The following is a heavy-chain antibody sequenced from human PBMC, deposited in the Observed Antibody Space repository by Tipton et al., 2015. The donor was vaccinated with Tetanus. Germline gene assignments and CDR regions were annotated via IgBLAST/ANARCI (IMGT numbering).Heavy chain of an antibody. D-gene: IGHD5-24*01. CDR1: GYSISSGYY. Sequence: TLSLTCVVSGYSISSGYYWGWIRQPPGKGPEWIAIIYRSGSASYNPSLKSRVTISVDTSKNQFSLNLSSLTAAATAVYYCARVPPLATVYFDYWGQGTLVTVSS. CDR3: ARVPPLATVYFDY. CDR2: IYRSGSA. J-gene: IGHJ4*02. V-gene: IGHV4-38-2*01.